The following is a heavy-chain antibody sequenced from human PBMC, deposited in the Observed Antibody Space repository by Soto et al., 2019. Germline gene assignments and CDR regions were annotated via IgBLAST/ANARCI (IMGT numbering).Heavy chain of an antibody. V-gene: IGHV3-33*01. CDR2: IWYDGSNK. Sequence: GGSLRLSCAASGFTFSSYGMHWVRQAPGKGLEWVAVIWYDGSNKYYADSVKGRFTISRDNSKNTLYLQMNSLRAEDTAVYYCARDMVRGEYWFDPWGQGTLVTVSS. CDR1: GFTFSSYG. J-gene: IGHJ5*02. CDR3: ARDMVRGEYWFDP. D-gene: IGHD3-10*01.